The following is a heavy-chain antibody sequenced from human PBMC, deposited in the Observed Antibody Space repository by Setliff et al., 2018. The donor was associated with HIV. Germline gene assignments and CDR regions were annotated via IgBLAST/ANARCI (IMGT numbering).Heavy chain of an antibody. CDR3: ARHVLDYNFWSGYSTQNCFDY. CDR1: GGSISTSRYY. J-gene: IGHJ4*02. D-gene: IGHD3-3*01. Sequence: PSETLSLTCTVSGGSISTSRYYWGWIRQPPGKGLEWIGSINYRGNTYYNPSLKSRAAISVDTSKNQISLNLSSVTAADTAVYYCARHVLDYNFWSGYSTQNCFDYWGQGTLVTVSS. V-gene: IGHV4-39*01. CDR2: INYRGNT.